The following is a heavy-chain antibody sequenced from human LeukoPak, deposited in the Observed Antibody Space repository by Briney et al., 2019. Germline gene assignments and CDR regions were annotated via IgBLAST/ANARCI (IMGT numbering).Heavy chain of an antibody. J-gene: IGHJ4*02. CDR2: VSWNSDSI. CDR3: AKDRSSGYYRPSGDY. D-gene: IGHD3-22*01. V-gene: IGHV3-9*01. Sequence: QAGGSLRLSCAASGFTFDDFAMHWVRQAPGKGLEWVSGVSWNSDSIGYADSVKGRFTISRDNSKNTLYLQMNSLRAEDTAVYYCAKDRSSGYYRPSGDYWGQGTLVTVSS. CDR1: GFTFDDFA.